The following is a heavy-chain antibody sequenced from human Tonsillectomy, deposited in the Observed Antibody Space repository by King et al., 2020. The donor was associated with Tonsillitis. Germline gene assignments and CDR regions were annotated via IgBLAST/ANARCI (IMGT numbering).Heavy chain of an antibody. CDR3: ARTTTIFGVVITGADS. V-gene: IGHV5-10-1*03. J-gene: IGHJ4*02. D-gene: IGHD3-3*01. CDR1: GYNFTNYW. CDR2: IDPSVSYT. Sequence: QLVQSGAEVTKPGESLKISCKGSGYNFTNYWISWVRHMPGKVLEWMVRIDPSVSYTHSTTSLQGHFSFSADKSLNTAYLQWNSLKASDTAMYYCARTTTIFGVVITGADSWGQGTLVTVSS.